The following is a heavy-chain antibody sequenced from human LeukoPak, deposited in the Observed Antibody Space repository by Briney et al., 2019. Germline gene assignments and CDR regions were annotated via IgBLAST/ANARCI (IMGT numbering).Heavy chain of an antibody. D-gene: IGHD4-11*01. V-gene: IGHV1-18*01. CDR3: ARDLYRDSLPVSWFDP. J-gene: IGHJ5*02. Sequence: ASVKVSCKGSVCRFTSCGIIWVRQAPGQGLEWMGWISDYNGNTNYAQKLQGRVTMSTDTSKGTAYMELRSLRSDDTAVYYCARDLYRDSLPVSWFDPWGQGTLVTVSS. CDR1: VCRFTSCG. CDR2: ISDYNGNT.